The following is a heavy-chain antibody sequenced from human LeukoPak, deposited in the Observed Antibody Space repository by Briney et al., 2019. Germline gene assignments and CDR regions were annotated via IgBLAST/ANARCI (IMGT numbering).Heavy chain of an antibody. J-gene: IGHJ5*02. V-gene: IGHV3-7*01. CDR2: IKQDGSEK. CDR3: AREVIAVAGRNWFDP. Sequence: PGGSLRLSCAASGFTFSSYWMSWVRQAPGKGLEWVANIKQDGSEKYYVDSVKGRFTISRDNAKNSLYLQMNSLRAEDTAVYYCAREVIAVAGRNWFDPWGQGTLVTVSS. D-gene: IGHD6-19*01. CDR1: GFTFSSYW.